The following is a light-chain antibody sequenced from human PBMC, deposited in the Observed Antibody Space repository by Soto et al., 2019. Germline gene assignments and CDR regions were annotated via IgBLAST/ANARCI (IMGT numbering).Light chain of an antibody. Sequence: QSALAQPPSASGSPGQSVTIPCIGTASDIGRYNYVSWYQHHPGKAPKLIIYEVTKRPSGVPDRFSGSKSGNTASLTVSGLQADDEADYYCNSYVGSNNYVFGTGTKVT. CDR1: ASDIGRYNY. CDR2: EVT. V-gene: IGLV2-8*01. J-gene: IGLJ1*01. CDR3: NSYVGSNNYV.